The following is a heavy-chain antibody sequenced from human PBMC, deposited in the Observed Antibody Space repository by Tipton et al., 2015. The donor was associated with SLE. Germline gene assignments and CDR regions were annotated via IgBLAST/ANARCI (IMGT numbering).Heavy chain of an antibody. Sequence: TLSLTCTVSGGSISSDNYYWSWIRQPPGKGLEWIGYIHYSGSTYYNPSLKSRVTISVDTSKKQFSLKLSSVTAADTAVYYCATVGGGNFPNWLDPWGQGTLVTVSS. J-gene: IGHJ5*02. V-gene: IGHV4-30-4*08. CDR2: IHYSGST. D-gene: IGHD4-23*01. CDR3: ATVGGGNFPNWLDP. CDR1: GGSISSDNYY.